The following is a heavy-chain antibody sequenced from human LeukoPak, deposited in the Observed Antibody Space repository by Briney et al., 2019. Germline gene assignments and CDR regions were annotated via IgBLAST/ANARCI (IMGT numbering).Heavy chain of an antibody. Sequence: GGSLRLSCVASGFTFSSYWMSWVRQPPGKGLEWVANIKQDGSEKNYVAPVQGRFTISRDNAKNSLYLQMNSLRADDTAVYYCARELGSVSYHPFDPWGQGTLATVSS. J-gene: IGHJ5*02. V-gene: IGHV3-7*01. D-gene: IGHD3-10*01. CDR1: GFTFSSYW. CDR2: IKQDGSEK. CDR3: ARELGSVSYHPFDP.